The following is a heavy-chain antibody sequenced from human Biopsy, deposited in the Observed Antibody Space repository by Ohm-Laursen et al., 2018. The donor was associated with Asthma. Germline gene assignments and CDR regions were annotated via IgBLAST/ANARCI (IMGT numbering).Heavy chain of an antibody. D-gene: IGHD2-15*01. Sequence: SDTLSLTCTVSGVSIRSYYWTWIRQPPGKGLEWIGNIHYSGSTYSNPSLKSRVTISVDTSKKQISLRLSPVIAADTAVYYCAGFCSGGNCPDHWGQGTLVTVSS. J-gene: IGHJ4*02. CDR3: AGFCSGGNCPDH. V-gene: IGHV4-59*07. CDR1: GVSIRSYY. CDR2: IHYSGST.